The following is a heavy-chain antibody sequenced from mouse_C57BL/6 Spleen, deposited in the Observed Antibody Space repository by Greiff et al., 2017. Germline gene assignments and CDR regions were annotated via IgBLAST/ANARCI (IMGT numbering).Heavy chain of an antibody. CDR2: IRNTANNHAT. CDR1: GFTFSDAW. D-gene: IGHD1-1*01. J-gene: IGHJ2*01. V-gene: IGHV6-6*01. CDR3: TSHYYGSTFDY. Sequence: EVKLMESGGGLVQPGGSMKLSCAASGFTFSDAWMDWVRQSPEQGLEWVAEIRNTANNHATYYAESVKGRFTISREYSKSSVYLQMNSLRAEDTGIYYCTSHYYGSTFDYWGQGTTLTVSS.